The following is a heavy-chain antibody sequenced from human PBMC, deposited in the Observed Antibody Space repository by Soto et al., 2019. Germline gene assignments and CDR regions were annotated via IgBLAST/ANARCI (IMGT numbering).Heavy chain of an antibody. Sequence: GGSLRLSCAASGFTFSSYGMHWVRQAPGKGLEWVAVIWYDGSNKYYADSVKGRFTVSRDNSKNTLYLQMNSLRAEDTAVYYCARDSYPYYYDSSGYYYADYGMDVWGQGTTVTVSS. V-gene: IGHV3-33*01. D-gene: IGHD3-22*01. CDR2: IWYDGSNK. CDR1: GFTFSSYG. J-gene: IGHJ6*02. CDR3: ARDSYPYYYDSSGYYYADYGMDV.